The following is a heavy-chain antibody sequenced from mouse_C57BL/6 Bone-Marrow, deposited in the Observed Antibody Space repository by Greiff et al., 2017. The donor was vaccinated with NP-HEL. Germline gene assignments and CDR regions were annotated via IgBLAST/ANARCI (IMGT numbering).Heavy chain of an antibody. Sequence: EVNVVESGGGLVQPGGSLKLSCAASGFTFSDYGMAWVRQAPRKGPEWVAFISNLAYSIYYADTVTGRFTISRENAKNTLYLEMSSLRSEDTAMYYCARREGYSNYWYFDVWGTGTTVTVSS. J-gene: IGHJ1*03. V-gene: IGHV5-15*04. D-gene: IGHD2-5*01. CDR3: ARREGYSNYWYFDV. CDR1: GFTFSDYG. CDR2: ISNLAYSI.